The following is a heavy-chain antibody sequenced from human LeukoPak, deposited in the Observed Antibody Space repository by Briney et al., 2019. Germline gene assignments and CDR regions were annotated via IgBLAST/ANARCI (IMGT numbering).Heavy chain of an antibody. V-gene: IGHV1-2*02. Sequence: ASVKVSCKATGGTFSSYAISWVRQAHGQGLEWMGRIIPNSGGTNYAQKFQGRVTMTRDTSISTAYMELSRLRSDDTAVYYCARVVDDYVWGSYRYLDYWGQGTLVTVSS. CDR1: GGTFSSYA. CDR2: IIPNSGGT. J-gene: IGHJ4*02. D-gene: IGHD3-16*02. CDR3: ARVVDDYVWGSYRYLDY.